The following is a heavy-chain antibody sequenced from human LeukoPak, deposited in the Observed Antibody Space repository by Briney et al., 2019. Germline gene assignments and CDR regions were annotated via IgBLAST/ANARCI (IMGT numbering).Heavy chain of an antibody. V-gene: IGHV3-30-3*01. J-gene: IGHJ4*02. D-gene: IGHD3-22*01. CDR2: ISYDGSNK. CDR3: ARDVNRGYYDSSGYPY. CDR1: GFTFSSYA. Sequence: GRSLRLSCAASGFTFSSYAMHWVRQAPGKGLEWVAVISYDGSNKYYADSVKGRFTISRDNSKNTLYLQMNSLRAEDTAVYYCARDVNRGYYDSSGYPYWGQGTLVTVSS.